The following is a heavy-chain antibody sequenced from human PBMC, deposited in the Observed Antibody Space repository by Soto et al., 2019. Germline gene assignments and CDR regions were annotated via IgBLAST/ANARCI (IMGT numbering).Heavy chain of an antibody. Sequence: EVQLVESGGGLVQPGGSLRLSCTVSGFTFGNYWMTWVRQAPGKGLEWVANMNQNGSEKYYVDSVKGRFAISRANAKNSLYLQMNRLSAEDTAVYYCASYRVSYAMDVWGQGTTVTVSS. CDR2: MNQNGSEK. V-gene: IGHV3-7*05. CDR3: ASYRVSYAMDV. J-gene: IGHJ6*02. CDR1: GFTFGNYW.